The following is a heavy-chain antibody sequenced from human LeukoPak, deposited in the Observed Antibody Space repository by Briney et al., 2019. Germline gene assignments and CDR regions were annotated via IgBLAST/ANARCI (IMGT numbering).Heavy chain of an antibody. V-gene: IGHV4-59*01. Sequence: GSLRLSCAASGFTFSSYWMSWIRQPPGKGLEWIGYIYYSGSTNYNPSLKSRVTISVDTSKNHFSLKLSSVTAADTAVYYCARTILTGWGGYYMDVWGKGTTVTISS. J-gene: IGHJ6*03. D-gene: IGHD3-9*01. CDR3: ARTILTGWGGYYMDV. CDR1: GFTFSSYW. CDR2: IYYSGST.